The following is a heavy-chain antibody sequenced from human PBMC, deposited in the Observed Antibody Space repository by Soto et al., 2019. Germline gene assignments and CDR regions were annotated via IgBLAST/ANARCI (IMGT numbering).Heavy chain of an antibody. D-gene: IGHD3-22*01. CDR2: IYHTGNT. V-gene: IGHV4-39*01. CDR3: ARDYYDSSDYTTNWFDP. J-gene: IGHJ5*02. CDR1: GGSISNSRYY. Sequence: PSETLSLTYTVSGGSISNSRYYWAWIRQPPGKGLEWIGSIYHTGNTYYNPSLRSRVTISVDTSKNQFSLKLTSVTAADTAVYYCARDYYDSSDYTTNWFDPWGQGTLVTSPQ.